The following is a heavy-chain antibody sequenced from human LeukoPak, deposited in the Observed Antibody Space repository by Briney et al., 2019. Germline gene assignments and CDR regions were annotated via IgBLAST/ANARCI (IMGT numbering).Heavy chain of an antibody. Sequence: GGSLRLSCAASGFTFSDYYMSWIRQAPGKGLEWVSYISSSGSTIYYADSVKGRFTISRDNAKNSLYLQMNSLRAEDTAVYFCAKANWVSSADAVVWGQGTLVTVSS. D-gene: IGHD2-21*01. V-gene: IGHV3-11*01. CDR3: AKANWVSSADAVV. CDR1: GFTFSDYY. J-gene: IGHJ1*01. CDR2: ISSSGSTI.